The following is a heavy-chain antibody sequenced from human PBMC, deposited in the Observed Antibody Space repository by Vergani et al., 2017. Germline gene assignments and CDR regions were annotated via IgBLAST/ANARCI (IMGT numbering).Heavy chain of an antibody. D-gene: IGHD6-6*01. CDR3: ARGLVAARPDSYFDY. V-gene: IGHV4-59*01. CDR2: IYYSGST. Sequence: QVQLPESGPGLVKPSETLSLPCPVSGGSISSYYWSWLRQPPGKGLEWIGYIYYSGSTNYNPSLKSRVTISVDTSKNQFSLKLISVPAADTAVYYCARGLVAARPDSYFDYGSQGSLVTVSS. CDR1: GGSISSYY. J-gene: IGHJ4*02.